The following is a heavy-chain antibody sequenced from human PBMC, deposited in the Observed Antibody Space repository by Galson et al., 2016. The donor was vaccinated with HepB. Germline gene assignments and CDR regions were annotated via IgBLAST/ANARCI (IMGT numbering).Heavy chain of an antibody. J-gene: IGHJ4*02. Sequence: SVKVSCKASGGTFSNYAISWVRQAPGQGLEWMGRIIPKLDITNYAQRFQGRVTTTVDKSTSTAYMELSSLRSEDTAVYYCARDAGGSYFGYWGQGTLVTVSS. D-gene: IGHD1-26*01. CDR1: GGTFSNYA. CDR3: ARDAGGSYFGY. CDR2: IIPKLDIT. V-gene: IGHV1-69*04.